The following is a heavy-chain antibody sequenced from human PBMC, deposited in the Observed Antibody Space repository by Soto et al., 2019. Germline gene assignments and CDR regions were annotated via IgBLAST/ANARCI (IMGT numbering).Heavy chain of an antibody. CDR2: ISAYNGNT. J-gene: IGHJ4*02. CDR1: GYTFTSYG. CDR3: ARDSFDWLLLKKHQKLFDY. D-gene: IGHD3-9*01. Sequence: XSLKVSCKASGYTFTSYGISWVRQAPGQGLEWMGWISAYNGNTNYAQKLQGRVTMTTDTSTSTAYMELRSLRSDDTAVYYCARDSFDWLLLKKHQKLFDYWGQGTLVTASS. V-gene: IGHV1-18*04.